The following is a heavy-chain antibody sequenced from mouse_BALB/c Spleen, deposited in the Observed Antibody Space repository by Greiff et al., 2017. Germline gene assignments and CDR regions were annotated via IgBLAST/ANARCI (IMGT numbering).Heavy chain of an antibody. CDR2: ISYSGST. CDR3: ARSLYDGYSFAY. Sequence: EVKLMESGPSLVKPSQTLSLTCSVTGDSITSGYWNWIRKFPGNKLEYMGYISYSGSTYYNPSLKSRISITRDTSKNQYYLQLNSVTTEDTATYYCARSLYDGYSFAYWGQGTLVTVSA. V-gene: IGHV3-8*02. CDR1: GDSITSGY. D-gene: IGHD2-3*01. J-gene: IGHJ3*01.